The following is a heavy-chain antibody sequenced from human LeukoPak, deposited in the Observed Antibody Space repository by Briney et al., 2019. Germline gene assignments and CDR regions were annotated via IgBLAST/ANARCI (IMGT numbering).Heavy chain of an antibody. V-gene: IGHV3-21*01. J-gene: IGHJ4*02. CDR1: GFTFSSYS. D-gene: IGHD2-2*01. CDR2: ISSSSSYI. CDR3: ARSVYCSSTSCLDY. Sequence: GGSLRLSCAASGFTFSSYSMNWVRQAPGKGLEWVSSISSSSSYIYYADSVKGRFTISRDNAKNSLCLQMNSLRAEDTAVYYCARSVYCSSTSCLDYWGQGTLVTVSS.